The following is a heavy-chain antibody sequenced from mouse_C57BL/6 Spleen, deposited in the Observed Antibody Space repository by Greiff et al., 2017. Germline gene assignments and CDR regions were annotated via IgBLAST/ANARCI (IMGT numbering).Heavy chain of an antibody. CDR3: AREHYAYAMGY. J-gene: IGHJ4*01. CDR2: INPNNGGT. V-gene: IGHV1-22*01. CDR1: GYTFTDYN. Sequence: VQLKESGPELVKPGASVKMSCKASGYTFTDYNMHWVKQSHGKSLEWIGYINPNNGGTSYNQKFKGKATLPVNKSSSTAYMELRSLTSEDSAVYYCAREHYAYAMGYWGQGTSVTVSS. D-gene: IGHD1-1*01.